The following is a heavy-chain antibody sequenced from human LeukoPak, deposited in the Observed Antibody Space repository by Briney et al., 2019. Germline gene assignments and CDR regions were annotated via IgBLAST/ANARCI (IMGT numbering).Heavy chain of an antibody. CDR2: FDPEDGET. D-gene: IGHD7-27*01. CDR3: ARGPHWDPHFDY. Sequence: GASVKVSCKVSGYTLTELSMHWVRQAPGKGLEWMGGFDPEDGETIYAQKFQGRVTMTEDTSTDTAYMELSSLRSDDTAVYYCARGPHWDPHFDYWGQGTLVTVSS. V-gene: IGHV1-24*01. J-gene: IGHJ4*02. CDR1: GYTLTELS.